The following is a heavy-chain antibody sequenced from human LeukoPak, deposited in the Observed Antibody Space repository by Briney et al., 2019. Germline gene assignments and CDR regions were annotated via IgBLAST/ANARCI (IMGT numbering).Heavy chain of an antibody. J-gene: IGHJ4*02. CDR1: GYTFTVYY. Sequence: ASVKVSCKASGYTFTVYYMHWVRQAPGQGLEWTGWINPNSGGTNYAQKFQGRVTMTRDTSISTAYMELSRLRSDDTAVYYCAREGVGGSPFDYWGQGTLVTVSS. CDR3: AREGVGGSPFDY. CDR2: INPNSGGT. V-gene: IGHV1-2*02. D-gene: IGHD2-15*01.